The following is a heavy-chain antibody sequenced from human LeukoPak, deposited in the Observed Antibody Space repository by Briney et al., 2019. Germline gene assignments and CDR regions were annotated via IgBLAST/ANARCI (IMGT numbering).Heavy chain of an antibody. D-gene: IGHD3-10*01. CDR3: ARDYYGSGSYSSFDAFDI. CDR1: GFTFSSYG. V-gene: IGHV3-21*01. Sequence: GGSPRLSCAASGFTFSSYGMNWVRQAPGKGLEWVSSISSASSYIKYADSLEGRFTISRDNARNSLYLQMNSLRAEDTAVYYCARDYYGSGSYSSFDAFDIWGQGTMVIVSS. CDR2: ISSASSYI. J-gene: IGHJ3*02.